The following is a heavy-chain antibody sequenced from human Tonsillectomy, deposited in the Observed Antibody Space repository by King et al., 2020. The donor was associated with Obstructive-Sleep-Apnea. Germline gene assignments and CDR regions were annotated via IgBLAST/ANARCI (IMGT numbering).Heavy chain of an antibody. CDR2: IDPSDSYT. D-gene: IGHD6-13*01. CDR3: ARPRGSSRYYFYGLNV. J-gene: IGHJ6*02. Sequence: QLVQSGAEVKKPGESLRISCKGSGYSFPNYWITWVRQIPGKGLEWMGRIDPSDSYTNYSPSFQGHFTISADKSINTAYLQWGRLKASETAIYYCARPRGSSRYYFYGLNVWGQGTTVTVSS. V-gene: IGHV5-10-1*03. CDR1: GYSFPNYW.